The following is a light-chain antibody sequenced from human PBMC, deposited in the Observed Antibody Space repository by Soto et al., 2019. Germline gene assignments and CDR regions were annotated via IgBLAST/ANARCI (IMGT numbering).Light chain of an antibody. V-gene: IGKV3-20*01. CDR3: QQYGSSST. CDR2: GAS. CDR1: QTISSSS. Sequence: IVLTQSPGTLSLSPGERATLSCRASQTISSSSLAWYQQKGGQAPRLLIYGASSRATGIPDRFSGSGSGTDFTLTIIRLEPDDFAVYYCQQYGSSSTFGQGTRLEIK. J-gene: IGKJ5*01.